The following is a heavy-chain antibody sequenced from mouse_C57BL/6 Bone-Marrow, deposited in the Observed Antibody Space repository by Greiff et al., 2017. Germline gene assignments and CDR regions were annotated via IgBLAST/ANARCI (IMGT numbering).Heavy chain of an antibody. CDR1: GYTFTSYW. Sequence: QVQLQQPGAELVKPGASVKLSCKASGYTFTSYWMQWVKQRPGQGLEWIGEIDPSDSYTNYNQKFKGTATLTVDTSSSTAYMQLSSLTSEDSAVYYCARSFITTVVATDAMDYWGQGTSVTVSS. CDR2: IDPSDSYT. V-gene: IGHV1-50*01. D-gene: IGHD1-1*01. J-gene: IGHJ4*01. CDR3: ARSFITTVVATDAMDY.